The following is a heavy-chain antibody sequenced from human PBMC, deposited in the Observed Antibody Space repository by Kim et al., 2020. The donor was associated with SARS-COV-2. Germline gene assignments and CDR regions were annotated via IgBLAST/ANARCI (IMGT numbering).Heavy chain of an antibody. CDR3: ASQWLGTERKNWFDP. CDR1: GGSFSGYY. Sequence: SETLSLTCAVYGGSFSGYYWSWIRQPPGKGLEWIGEINHSGSTNYNPSLKSRVTISVDTSKNQFSLKLSSVTAADTAVYYCASQWLGTERKNWFDPWGQGTLVTVSS. CDR2: INHSGST. V-gene: IGHV4-34*01. D-gene: IGHD6-19*01. J-gene: IGHJ5*02.